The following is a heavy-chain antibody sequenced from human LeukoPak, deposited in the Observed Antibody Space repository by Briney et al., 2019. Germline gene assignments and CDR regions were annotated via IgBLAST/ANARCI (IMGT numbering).Heavy chain of an antibody. Sequence: PSQTLSLTCTVSGGSISSGDYYWSWIRQPPGKGLEWIGYINYSGSTYYNPSLKSRVTISVDTSKNQFSLKLSSVTAADTAVYYCASSMVRGSEAFDIWGQGTMVTVSS. CDR1: GGSISSGDYY. V-gene: IGHV4-30-4*01. CDR2: INYSGST. J-gene: IGHJ3*02. D-gene: IGHD3-10*01. CDR3: ASSMVRGSEAFDI.